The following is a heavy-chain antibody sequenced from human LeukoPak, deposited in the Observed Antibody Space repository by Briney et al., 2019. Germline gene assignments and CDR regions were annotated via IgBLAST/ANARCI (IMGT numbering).Heavy chain of an antibody. CDR2: VDPEDGET. CDR3: ATAVATTEIDY. V-gene: IGHV1-69-2*01. J-gene: IGHJ4*02. D-gene: IGHD4-23*01. Sequence: ASVKVSCKVSGYTFTDYYMHWVQQAPGKGLEWMGLVDPEDGETIYAEKFQGRVTITADTSTDTAYMELSSLRSEDTAVYYCATAVATTEIDYCGQGTLVTVSS. CDR1: GYTFTDYY.